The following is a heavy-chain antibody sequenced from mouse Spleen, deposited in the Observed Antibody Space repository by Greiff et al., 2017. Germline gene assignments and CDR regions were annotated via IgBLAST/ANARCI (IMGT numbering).Heavy chain of an antibody. V-gene: IGHV5-17*01. CDR1: VFTFSDYG. CDR3: ARGWAFPY. CDR2: ISSGSSTI. J-gene: IGHJ3*01. D-gene: IGHD1-1*02. Sequence: DVQLQESGGGLVKPGGSLKLSCAASVFTFSDYGMHWVRQAPETGLEWVAYISSGSSTISYADTVKGRFTISRDNAKNTLFLQVTSLRSEDTAMYYCARGWAFPYWGQGTLVTVSA.